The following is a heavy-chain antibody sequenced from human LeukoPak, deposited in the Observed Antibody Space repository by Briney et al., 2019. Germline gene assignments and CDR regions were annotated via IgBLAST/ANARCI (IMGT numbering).Heavy chain of an antibody. CDR3: ARDRGSGSYPLDY. CDR1: GFTFSSYA. Sequence: QPGRSLRLSCAASGFTFSSYAMHWVRQAPGKGLEWVAVISYDGSNKYYADSVKGRFTISRDNSKNTLYLQMNSLRAEDTAVYYCARDRGSGSYPLDYWGQGTLVTDSS. V-gene: IGHV3-30*01. D-gene: IGHD3-10*01. CDR2: ISYDGSNK. J-gene: IGHJ4*02.